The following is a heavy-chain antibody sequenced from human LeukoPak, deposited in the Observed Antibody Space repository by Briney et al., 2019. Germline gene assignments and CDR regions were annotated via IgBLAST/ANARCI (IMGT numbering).Heavy chain of an antibody. J-gene: IGHJ4*02. V-gene: IGHV3-30-3*01. CDR2: TSSDGSNK. CDR3: ANSYYGSGSSVDY. D-gene: IGHD3-10*01. CDR1: GFTFSSSA. Sequence: GRSLRLSCAASGFTFSSSAMFWVRQAPGKGLEWVAVTSSDGSNKYYADSVKGRFTISRDNSKNTLCLQMNSLRAEDTAVYYCANSYYGSGSSVDYWGQGTLVTVSS.